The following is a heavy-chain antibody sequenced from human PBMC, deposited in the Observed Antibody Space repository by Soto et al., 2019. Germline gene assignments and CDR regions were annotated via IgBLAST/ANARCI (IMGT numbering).Heavy chain of an antibody. J-gene: IGHJ3*02. D-gene: IGHD3-10*01. V-gene: IGHV3-23*01. CDR3: AKDTRGGPRLLWFGELLGAFDI. CDR2: ISGSGGST. Sequence: GGSLRLSCAASGFTFSSYAMSWVRQAPGKGLEWVSAISGSGGSTYYADSVKGRFTISRDNSKNTLYLQMNSLRAEDTAVYYCAKDTRGGPRLLWFGELLGAFDIWGQGTMVTVSS. CDR1: GFTFSSYA.